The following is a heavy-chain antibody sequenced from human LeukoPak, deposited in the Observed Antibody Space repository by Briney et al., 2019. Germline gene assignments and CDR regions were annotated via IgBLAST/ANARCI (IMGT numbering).Heavy chain of an antibody. CDR2: INHSGST. CDR3: ARRVVATRRFDY. D-gene: IGHD5-12*01. Sequence: SETLSLTCAVYGGAFSGYYWSWIRQPPGKGLEWIGEINHSGSTNYNPSLKSRVTISVDTHKNQFSLTLRSVPAAHTAVYYCARRVVATRRFDYWGQGTLVTVSS. J-gene: IGHJ4*02. V-gene: IGHV4-34*01. CDR1: GGAFSGYY.